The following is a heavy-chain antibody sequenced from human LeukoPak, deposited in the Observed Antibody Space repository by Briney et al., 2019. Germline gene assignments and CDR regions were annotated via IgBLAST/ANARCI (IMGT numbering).Heavy chain of an antibody. V-gene: IGHV4-4*07. CDR2: IYTSGST. Sequence: SETLSLTCTVSGGSISSYYWSWIRQPAGKGLEWIGRIYTSGSTNYNPSLKSRVTMSVDTSKNQFSLKLSSVTAADTAVYYCARDYSYYYGSGSFDYYYYYMDVWGKGTTVIVSS. CDR1: GGSISSYY. CDR3: ARDYSYYYGSGSFDYYYYYMDV. J-gene: IGHJ6*03. D-gene: IGHD3-10*01.